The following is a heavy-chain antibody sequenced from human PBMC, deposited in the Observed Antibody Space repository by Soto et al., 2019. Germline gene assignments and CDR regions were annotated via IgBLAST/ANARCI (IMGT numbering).Heavy chain of an antibody. V-gene: IGHV4-4*02. CDR3: AREPHGSGHFDP. Sequence: TSETLSLTCAVSGGSISSSNWWSWVRQPPGKGLEWIGEIYHSGSTNYNPSLKSRVTISVDKSKNQFSLKLSSVTAADTAVYYCAREPHGSGHFDPWGQGTLVTVSS. CDR2: IYHSGST. J-gene: IGHJ5*02. D-gene: IGHD3-10*01. CDR1: GGSISSSNW.